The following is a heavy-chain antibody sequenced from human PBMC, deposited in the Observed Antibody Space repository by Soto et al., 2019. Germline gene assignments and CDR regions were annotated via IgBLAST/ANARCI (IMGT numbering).Heavy chain of an antibody. V-gene: IGHV3-23*01. J-gene: IGHJ6*03. CDR2: ISGSGGST. Sequence: GGSLRLSCAASGFTFSGYAMSWVRQAPGEGLQWVSAISGSGGSTYYADSVKGRFTISRDNTKNTLYLQMNSLRAEDTAVYYCAKDGSQLRFLEWFPSDYYYMDVWGKGTTVTVSS. CDR1: GFTFSGYA. CDR3: AKDGSQLRFLEWFPSDYYYMDV. D-gene: IGHD3-3*01.